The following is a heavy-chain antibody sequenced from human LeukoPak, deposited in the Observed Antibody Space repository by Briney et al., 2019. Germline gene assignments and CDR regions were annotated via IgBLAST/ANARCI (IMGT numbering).Heavy chain of an antibody. D-gene: IGHD6-19*01. J-gene: IGHJ3*02. V-gene: IGHV4-4*02. CDR3: AKTTSGWYEPDGFDI. Sequence: PSGTLSLTCAVSGGSISTVNWWNWVRQSPGKGLEWIGKIHHSGRTDYNPSLETRVTISVDKSKNLFSLKLNSVTAADTAVYYCAKTTSGWYEPDGFDIWGQGTMVTVSS. CDR2: IHHSGRT. CDR1: GGSISTVNW.